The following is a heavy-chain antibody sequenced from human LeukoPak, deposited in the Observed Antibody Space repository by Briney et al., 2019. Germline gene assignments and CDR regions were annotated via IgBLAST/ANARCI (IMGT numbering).Heavy chain of an antibody. D-gene: IGHD6-19*01. Sequence: ASVKASCKASGYTFTSYGISWVRQAPGQGLEWMGWISAYNGNTNYAQKLQGRVTMTTDTSTSTAYMELRSLRSDDTAVYYCAREFSGWYYFDYWGQGTLVTVSS. CDR2: ISAYNGNT. CDR1: GYTFTSYG. CDR3: AREFSGWYYFDY. V-gene: IGHV1-18*01. J-gene: IGHJ4*02.